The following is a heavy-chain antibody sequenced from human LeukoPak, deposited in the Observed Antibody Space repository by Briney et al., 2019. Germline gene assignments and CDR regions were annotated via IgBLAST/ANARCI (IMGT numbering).Heavy chain of an antibody. D-gene: IGHD2-2*01. CDR1: GFTFSSYC. Sequence: GGSLRLSCAASGFTFSSYCMIWVRQAPGKGLEWISSITSRGTYIYYADSVKGRFTISRDNAKNSLYLQMNSLRPEDTAVYYCARDNGQLRRGKWYNPWGQGTLVSVSS. V-gene: IGHV3-21*01. J-gene: IGHJ5*02. CDR2: ITSRGTYI. CDR3: ARDNGQLRRGKWYNP.